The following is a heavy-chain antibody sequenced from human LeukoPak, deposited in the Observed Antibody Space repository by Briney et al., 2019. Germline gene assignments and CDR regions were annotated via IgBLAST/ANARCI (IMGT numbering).Heavy chain of an antibody. CDR1: GFTFSDHY. CDR2: IGLSGSTI. Sequence: GGSLRLSCAASGFTFSDHYMSWIRQAPGKGLEWVSYIGLSGSTIYYADSVKGRFTISRDNAKNSLYLQMNSLRAEDTAVYYCARGHYGLDVWGQGTTVTVSS. V-gene: IGHV3-11*01. CDR3: ARGHYGLDV. J-gene: IGHJ6*02.